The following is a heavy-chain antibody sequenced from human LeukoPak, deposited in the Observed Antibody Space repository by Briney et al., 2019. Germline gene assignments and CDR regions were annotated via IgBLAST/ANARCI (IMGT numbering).Heavy chain of an antibody. V-gene: IGHV3-66*01. D-gene: IGHD6-19*01. CDR3: AKGAIAVADTDAFDI. Sequence: GGSLRLSCAASGFTVSSNYMNWVRQAPGKGLEWVSVIFTGGSTYYADSLKGRFTISRDNSKNTLYLQMNSLRAEDTAVYYCAKGAIAVADTDAFDIWGQGTMVTVSS. CDR1: GFTVSSNY. CDR2: IFTGGST. J-gene: IGHJ3*02.